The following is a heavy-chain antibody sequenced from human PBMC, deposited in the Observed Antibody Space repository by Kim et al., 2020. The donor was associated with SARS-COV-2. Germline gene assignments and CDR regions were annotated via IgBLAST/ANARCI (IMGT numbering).Heavy chain of an antibody. CDR1: GFTFSSYG. V-gene: IGHV3-30*18. Sequence: GGSLRLSCAASGFTFSSYGMHWVRQAPGKGLEWVAVISYDGSNKYYADSVKGRFTISRDNSKNTLYLQMNSLRAEDTAVYYCAKDRPTMVRGALDYWGQGTLVTVSS. J-gene: IGHJ4*02. CDR3: AKDRPTMVRGALDY. CDR2: ISYDGSNK. D-gene: IGHD3-10*01.